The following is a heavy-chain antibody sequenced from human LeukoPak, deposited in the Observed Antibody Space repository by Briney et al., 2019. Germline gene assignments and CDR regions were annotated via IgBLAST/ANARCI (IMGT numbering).Heavy chain of an antibody. Sequence: GGSLRLSCAGSGFTFGGYGMHWFRQTPGKGLEWVAVIAYDGSRAFYADSEKGRFTVSRDNSKNTMSVQMDDLRAEDTAVYYCTRYNNDHFDYWGQGTLVTVSS. CDR1: GFTFGGYG. J-gene: IGHJ4*02. CDR3: TRYNNDHFDY. V-gene: IGHV3-33*01. D-gene: IGHD1-14*01. CDR2: IAYDGSRA.